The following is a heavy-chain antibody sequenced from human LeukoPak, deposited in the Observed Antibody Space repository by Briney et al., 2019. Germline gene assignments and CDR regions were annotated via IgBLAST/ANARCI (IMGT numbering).Heavy chain of an antibody. J-gene: IGHJ4*02. CDR3: ARLFGVSSGCYQQNDY. D-gene: IGHD6-19*01. Sequence: SETLSLTCTVSGGSISSYYWSWTRQPPGKGLEWIGYIYYSGSTNYNPSLKSRVTISVDTSKNQFSLKLSSVTAADTAVYYCARLFGVSSGCYQQNDYWGQGTLVTVSS. V-gene: IGHV4-59*08. CDR1: GGSISSYY. CDR2: IYYSGST.